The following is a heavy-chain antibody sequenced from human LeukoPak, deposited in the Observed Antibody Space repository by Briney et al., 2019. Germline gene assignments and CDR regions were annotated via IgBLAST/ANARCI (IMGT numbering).Heavy chain of an antibody. CDR1: GYSISSGYY. J-gene: IGHJ4*02. CDR3: AREGEPVDY. Sequence: SETLSLTCTVSGYSISSGYYWGWIRQPPGKGLEWIGSIYHSGSTYYNPSLKSRVTISVDTSKNQFSLKLSSVTAADTAVYYCAREGEPVDYWGQGTLVTVSS. CDR2: IYHSGST. V-gene: IGHV4-38-2*02. D-gene: IGHD1-14*01.